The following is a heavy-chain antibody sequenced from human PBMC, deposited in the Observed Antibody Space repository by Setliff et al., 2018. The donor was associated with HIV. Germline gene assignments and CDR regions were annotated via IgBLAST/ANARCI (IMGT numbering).Heavy chain of an antibody. Sequence: ASVKVSCKASGYTFTSYGISWVRQAPGQGLEWMGWISAYKGNTKYAQELQGRVTMTTDTSATTGYMDLSSLTSEDTAVYFCARDLWASNWYPHDWGYMDVWGKGTTVTVSS. J-gene: IGHJ6*03. CDR1: GYTFTSYG. D-gene: IGHD6-13*01. CDR3: ARDLWASNWYPHDWGYMDV. V-gene: IGHV1-18*01. CDR2: ISAYKGNT.